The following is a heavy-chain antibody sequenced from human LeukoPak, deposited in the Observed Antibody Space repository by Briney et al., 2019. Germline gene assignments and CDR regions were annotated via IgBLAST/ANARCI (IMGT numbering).Heavy chain of an antibody. Sequence: GGSLRLSCAASGFTFLNYAMSWVRQAPGKGLEWVSAISGSGDSYYADSVRGRFTISRDNSKKILYLQMNSLRAEDTAVYYCGKEVERHFDLKYWGQGTLVTVSS. CDR3: GKEVERHFDLKY. CDR2: ISGSGDS. D-gene: IGHD2/OR15-2a*01. V-gene: IGHV3-23*01. J-gene: IGHJ4*02. CDR1: GFTFLNYA.